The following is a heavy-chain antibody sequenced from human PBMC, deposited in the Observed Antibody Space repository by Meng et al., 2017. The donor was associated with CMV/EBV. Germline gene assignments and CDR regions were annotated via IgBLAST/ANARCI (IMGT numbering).Heavy chain of an antibody. V-gene: IGHV1-18*01. CDR3: AGGAKRNWFDP. CDR1: AYTFTSYG. J-gene: IGHJ5*02. Sequence: VSCTASAYTFTSYGISWVRQAPGHGLELMGWISGNTGNTNCAQKLQGRVTMTTDTSTSTAYMELRSLRSDDTAVYYCAGGAKRNWFDPWGKGTLVPSPQ. CDR2: ISGNTGNT. D-gene: IGHD1-1*01.